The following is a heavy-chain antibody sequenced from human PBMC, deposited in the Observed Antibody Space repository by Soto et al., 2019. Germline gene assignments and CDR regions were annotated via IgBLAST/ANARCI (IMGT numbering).Heavy chain of an antibody. CDR3: ARDSPQWLGLDLAY. D-gene: IGHD6-19*01. CDR2: ISSSSSYI. J-gene: IGHJ4*02. V-gene: IGHV3-21*01. Sequence: PGGSLRLSCAASGFTFSSYSMNWVRQAPGKGLEWVSSISSSSSYIYYADSVKGRFTISRDNAKNSLYLQMNSLRAEDTAVYYCARDSPQWLGLDLAYWGQGTLVTVSS. CDR1: GFTFSSYS.